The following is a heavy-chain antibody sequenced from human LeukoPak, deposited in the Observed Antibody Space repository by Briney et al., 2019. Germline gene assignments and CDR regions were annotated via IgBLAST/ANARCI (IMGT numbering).Heavy chain of an antibody. V-gene: IGHV3-64*01. D-gene: IGHD6-13*01. CDR2: ISSNGGST. CDR3: ARDGYSSSWYPKH. Sequence: GGSPRLSCAASGFTFSSYAMHWVRQAPGKGLEYVSAISSNGGSTYYANSVKGRFTISRDNSKNTLYLQMGSLRAEDMAVYYCARDGYSSSWYPKHWGQGTLVTVSS. CDR1: GFTFSSYA. J-gene: IGHJ1*01.